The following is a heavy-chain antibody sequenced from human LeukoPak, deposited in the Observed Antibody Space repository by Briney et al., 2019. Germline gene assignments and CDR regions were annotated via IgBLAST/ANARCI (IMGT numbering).Heavy chain of an antibody. CDR1: GFTFSDYY. J-gene: IGHJ4*02. D-gene: IGHD3-22*01. Sequence: GGSLRLSCAASGFTFSDYYMSWIRQAPGKGLEWVSYISSSGSTIYYADSVKGRFTISRDNAKNSLYLQMNSLRAEDTAVYYCARDSPLYDSSGYLDYWGQGTLVTVSS. CDR3: ARDSPLYDSSGYLDY. V-gene: IGHV3-11*01. CDR2: ISSSGSTI.